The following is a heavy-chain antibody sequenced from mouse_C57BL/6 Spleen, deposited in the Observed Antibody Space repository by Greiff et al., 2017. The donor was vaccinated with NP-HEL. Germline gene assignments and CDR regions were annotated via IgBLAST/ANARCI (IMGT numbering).Heavy chain of an antibody. Sequence: VQLQQSGAELVRPGASVKLSCTASGFNIKDDYMHWVKQRPEQGLEWIGWIDPENGDTEYASKFQGKATITADTSSNTAYLQLSSLTSEDTAVYYCTTLDDYGLDYWGQGTTLTVSS. CDR3: TTLDDYGLDY. V-gene: IGHV14-4*01. CDR2: IDPENGDT. D-gene: IGHD1-2*01. J-gene: IGHJ2*01. CDR1: GFNIKDDY.